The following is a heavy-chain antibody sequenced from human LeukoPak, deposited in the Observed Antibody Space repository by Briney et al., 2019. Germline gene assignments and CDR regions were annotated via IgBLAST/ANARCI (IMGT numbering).Heavy chain of an antibody. CDR1: GYSISSGYY. V-gene: IGHV4-38-2*02. CDR2: IYHSGST. Sequence: SETLSLTCTVSGYSISSGYYWGWIRQPPGKGLEWIGSIYHSGSTYYNPSLKSRVTISVDTSKNQFSLKLSSVTAADTAVYYCARGPQWLAQYYFDYWGQGTLVTVSS. D-gene: IGHD6-19*01. CDR3: ARGPQWLAQYYFDY. J-gene: IGHJ4*02.